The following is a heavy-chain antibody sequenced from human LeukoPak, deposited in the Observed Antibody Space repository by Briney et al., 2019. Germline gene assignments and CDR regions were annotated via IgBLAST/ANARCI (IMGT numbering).Heavy chain of an antibody. V-gene: IGHV1-18*01. CDR2: ISAYNGNT. CDR1: GYTFTSYG. CDR3: ARCIAAAGTVYYYYYMDV. J-gene: IGHJ6*03. D-gene: IGHD6-13*01. Sequence: GASVKVSCKASGYTFTSYGISWVRQAPGQGLEWMGWISAYNGNTNYAQKLQGRVTMTTDTSTSTAYMELRSLRSDDTAVYYCARCIAAAGTVYYYYYMDVWGKGTTVTISS.